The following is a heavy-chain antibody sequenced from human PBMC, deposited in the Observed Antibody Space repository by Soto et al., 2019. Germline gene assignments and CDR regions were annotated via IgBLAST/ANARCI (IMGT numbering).Heavy chain of an antibody. V-gene: IGHV4-31*03. CDR2: IYYSGST. D-gene: IGHD3-3*01. Sequence: SETLSLTCTVSGGSISSGGYYWSWIRQHPGKGLEWIGYIYYSGSTYYNPSLKSRVTISVDTSKNQFSLKLSSVTAADTAVYYCARVWDFWSGYSFDYWGQGTLVTVSS. CDR3: ARVWDFWSGYSFDY. CDR1: GGSISSGGYY. J-gene: IGHJ4*02.